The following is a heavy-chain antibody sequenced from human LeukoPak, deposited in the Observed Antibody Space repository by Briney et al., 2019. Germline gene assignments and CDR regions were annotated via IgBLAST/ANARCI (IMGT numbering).Heavy chain of an antibody. CDR2: MNPNSGNT. J-gene: IGHJ6*03. Sequence: AASVKVSCKASGYTFTSYDINWVRQATGQGLEWMGWMNPNSGNTGYAQKFQGRVTMTRNTPISTAYMELSSLRSEDTAVYYCARGVVAAAGNLFSLEYYYYMDVWAKGPRSPSP. CDR1: GYTFTSYD. D-gene: IGHD6-13*01. V-gene: IGHV1-8*01. CDR3: ARGVVAAAGNLFSLEYYYYMDV.